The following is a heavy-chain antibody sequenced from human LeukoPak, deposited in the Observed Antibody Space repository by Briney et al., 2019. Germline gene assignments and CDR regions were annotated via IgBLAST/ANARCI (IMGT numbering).Heavy chain of an antibody. D-gene: IGHD1-1*01. Sequence: SETLSLTCTASGGSISSCTYSWGWIRQPPGKGLEWIGSISCSGSTYYNPSLKSRVTISVDTSKNQFSLYLDSVTAADTAVYYCARDWNRYAYWGQGTLVTVSS. CDR1: GGSISSCTYS. J-gene: IGHJ4*02. V-gene: IGHV4-39*07. CDR2: ISCSGST. CDR3: ARDWNRYAY.